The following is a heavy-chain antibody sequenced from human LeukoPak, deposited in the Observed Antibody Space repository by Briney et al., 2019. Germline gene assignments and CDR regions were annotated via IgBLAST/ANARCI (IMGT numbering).Heavy chain of an antibody. D-gene: IGHD3-3*01. J-gene: IGHJ4*02. CDR1: GFTFSSYS. CDR3: ARETYGFWSGYPDY. Sequence: GGSLRLSCAASGFTFSSYSMNWVRQAPGKGLVWVSRINSDGSSTSYADSVKGRFTISRDNAKNTLYLQMNSLRAEDTAVYYCARETYGFWSGYPDYWGQGTLVTVSS. V-gene: IGHV3-74*01. CDR2: INSDGSST.